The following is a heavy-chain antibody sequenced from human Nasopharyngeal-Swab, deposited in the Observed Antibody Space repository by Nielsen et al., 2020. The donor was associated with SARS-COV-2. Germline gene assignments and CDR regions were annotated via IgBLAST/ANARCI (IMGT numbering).Heavy chain of an antibody. Sequence: GESLKISCAASGFTFSSYSMNWVRQAPGKGLEWVSSISSSSSYIYYADSVKGRFTISRDNSKNTLYLQMNSLRAEDTAVYYCARSYSGSYYGAFDYWGQGTLVTVSS. CDR1: GFTFSSYS. V-gene: IGHV3-21*01. CDR2: ISSSSSYI. J-gene: IGHJ4*02. D-gene: IGHD1-26*01. CDR3: ARSYSGSYYGAFDY.